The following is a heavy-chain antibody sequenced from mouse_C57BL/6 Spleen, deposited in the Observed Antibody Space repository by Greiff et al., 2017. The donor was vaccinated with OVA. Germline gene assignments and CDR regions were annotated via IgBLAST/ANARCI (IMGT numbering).Heavy chain of an antibody. V-gene: IGHV5-9-1*02. D-gene: IGHD1-3*01. CDR2: ISSGGDYI. Sequence: EVQVVESGEGLVKPGGSLKLSCAASGFTFSSYAMSWVRQTPEKRLEWVAYISSGGDYIYYADTVKGRFTISRDNARNTLYLQMSSLKSEDTAMYYCTRGRELSYYFDYWGQGTTLTVSS. J-gene: IGHJ2*01. CDR1: GFTFSSYA. CDR3: TRGRELSYYFDY.